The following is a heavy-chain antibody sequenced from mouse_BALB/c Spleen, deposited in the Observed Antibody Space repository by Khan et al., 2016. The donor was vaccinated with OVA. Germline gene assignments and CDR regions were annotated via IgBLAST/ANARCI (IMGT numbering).Heavy chain of an antibody. J-gene: IGHJ3*01. CDR3: TRHGFVAWFTY. Sequence: EVQLQESGPELMKPGASVKISCKASGYSFTNYYIHWVIQSHGKSLEWIGYIDPFSGGTTYNQKFKGKATLTVDKSSCTAYIHLSNLTSEDSAVYYCTRHGFVAWFTYWGQGTLVTVSA. CDR2: IDPFSGGT. CDR1: GYSFTNYY. V-gene: IGHV1S135*01. D-gene: IGHD2-2*01.